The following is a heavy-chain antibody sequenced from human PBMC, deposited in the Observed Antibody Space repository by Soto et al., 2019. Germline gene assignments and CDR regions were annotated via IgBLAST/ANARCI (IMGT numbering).Heavy chain of an antibody. CDR1: GGSISSGGYY. J-gene: IGHJ4*02. CDR3: ASTGRYCSSTSCSRDPYFDS. CDR2: IYYSGST. Sequence: QVQLQESGPGLVKPSQTLSLTCTVSGGSISSGGYYWSWIRQHPGKGLEWIGYIYYSGSTYYNPYHKSRVTISVDTSTNQFDMKRSSVTAADTAVYYCASTGRYCSSTSCSRDPYFDSWGQGTLVTVSS. D-gene: IGHD2-2*01. V-gene: IGHV4-31*03.